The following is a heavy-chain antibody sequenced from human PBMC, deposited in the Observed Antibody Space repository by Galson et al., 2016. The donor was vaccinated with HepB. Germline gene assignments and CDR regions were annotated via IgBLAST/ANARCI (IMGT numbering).Heavy chain of an antibody. Sequence: SLRLSCAVSGFSVSQNYMTWVRQAPGKGLEWLSVIYSGNNAYYADSVKGRFTISRDNFRNTLHLTINSLRAEETAVYDCARAGSRVGFYLRFGFFDSWGQGTLVTVSS. CDR3: ARAGSRVGFYLRFGFFDS. CDR2: IYSGNNA. D-gene: IGHD3-10*01. J-gene: IGHJ4*02. CDR1: GFSVSQNY. V-gene: IGHV3-53*01.